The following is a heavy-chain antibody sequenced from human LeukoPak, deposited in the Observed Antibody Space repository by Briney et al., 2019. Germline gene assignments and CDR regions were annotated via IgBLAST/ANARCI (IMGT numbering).Heavy chain of an antibody. J-gene: IGHJ4*02. D-gene: IGHD6-13*01. V-gene: IGHV4-59*01. CDR2: FYHSGGT. CDR1: GSSISSYY. Sequence: SETLSLTCNVSGSSISSYYWSWIRQPPGEGLEWIGDFYHSGGTNYNPSLKGRATISVDTSKNEVSLKLRSVTAADTAVYYCARGASSSWYSLWKFWGQGTLVTVSS. CDR3: ARGASSSWYSLWKF.